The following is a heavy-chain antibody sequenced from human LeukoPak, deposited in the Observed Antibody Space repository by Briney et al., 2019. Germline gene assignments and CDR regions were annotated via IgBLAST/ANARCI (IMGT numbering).Heavy chain of an antibody. CDR1: GGSISSSSYY. Sequence: PSETLSLTCTVSGGSISSSSYYWGWIRQPPGKGLEWIGEIYHSGRTNYNPSLKSRVTISVDKSKNQFSLKLSSVTAADTAVYYCARGGVGSDYWGQGTLVSVST. V-gene: IGHV4-39*07. D-gene: IGHD3-16*01. J-gene: IGHJ4*02. CDR3: ARGGVGSDY. CDR2: IYHSGRT.